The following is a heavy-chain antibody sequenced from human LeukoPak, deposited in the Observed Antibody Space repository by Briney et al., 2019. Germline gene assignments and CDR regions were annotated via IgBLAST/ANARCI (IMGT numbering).Heavy chain of an antibody. D-gene: IGHD3-22*01. CDR1: GGYISSSSYY. Sequence: NASETLSLTCTVSGGYISSSSYYWDWIRQPSGRGPEWIGSIYYSGSTYYNPSLKSRVTIFLDTSKNQFSLKLASVTAADTAVYYCARRRYYDSTGYLDWGQGTLVTVSS. CDR2: IYYSGST. CDR3: ARRRYYDSTGYLD. J-gene: IGHJ1*01. V-gene: IGHV4-39*01.